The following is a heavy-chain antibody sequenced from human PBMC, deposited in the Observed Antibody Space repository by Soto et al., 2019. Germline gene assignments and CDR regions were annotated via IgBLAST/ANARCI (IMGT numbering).Heavy chain of an antibody. CDR1: GFTFSRYW. CDR3: ARWFTYGNFDFLAY. J-gene: IGHJ4*02. V-gene: IGHV3-74*01. D-gene: IGHD3-10*01. Sequence: GGSLRLSCAASGFTFSRYWMHWFRQAPGKGLVWVSRINTDGSNTAYADSVKGRFTISRDNAKNTLYLQVSGLRAEDTAVYYCARWFTYGNFDFLAYSSQGTQVTVSS. CDR2: INTDGSNT.